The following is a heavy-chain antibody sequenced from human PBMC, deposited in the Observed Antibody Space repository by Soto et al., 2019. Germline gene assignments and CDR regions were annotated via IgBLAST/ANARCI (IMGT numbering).Heavy chain of an antibody. Sequence: GSLRLYGAASGFAFSSYAMSWVRQGPGKGLEWVSAISGSGGSTYYADSVKGRFTISRDNSKNTLYLQMNSLRAEDTAVYYCAKDGSGSYYSNWFDPWGQGTLVTVSS. V-gene: IGHV3-23*01. CDR2: ISGSGGST. CDR1: GFAFSSYA. CDR3: AKDGSGSYYSNWFDP. D-gene: IGHD3-10*01. J-gene: IGHJ5*02.